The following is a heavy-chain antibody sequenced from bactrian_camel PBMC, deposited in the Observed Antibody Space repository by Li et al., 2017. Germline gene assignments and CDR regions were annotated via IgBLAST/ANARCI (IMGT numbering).Heavy chain of an antibody. CDR1: GFTFSTYA. V-gene: IGHV3S31*01. CDR3: AKDYVEGLGIDY. CDR2: INSGGGRT. J-gene: IGHJ4*01. Sequence: VQLVESGGGSVQAGGSLRLSCAASGFTFSTYAMGWVRQAPGKGLEWVSGINSGGGRTYYADSVKGRFTISRDDAKNTLYLQLNSLKTEDTAMYFCAKDYVEGLGIDYWGQGTQVTVS. D-gene: IGHD5*01.